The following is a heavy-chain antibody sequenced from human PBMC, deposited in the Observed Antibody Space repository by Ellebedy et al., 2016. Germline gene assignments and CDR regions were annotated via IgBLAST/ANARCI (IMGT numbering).Heavy chain of an antibody. V-gene: IGHV3-30*03. D-gene: IGHD2-2*01. CDR3: VSALPSGGY. J-gene: IGHJ4*02. Sequence: SLKISCAASGFTFSSYSMNWVRQAPGKGLEWVAVISYDGSNKYYADSVKGRFTISRDNSKNTLYLQMSSLRAEDTAVYYCVSALPSGGYWGQGTLVTVSS. CDR1: GFTFSSYS. CDR2: ISYDGSNK.